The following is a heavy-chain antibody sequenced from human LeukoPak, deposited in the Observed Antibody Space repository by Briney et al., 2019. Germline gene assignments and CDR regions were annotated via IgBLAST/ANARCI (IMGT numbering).Heavy chain of an antibody. CDR1: GFTFSSYA. CDR3: ARSYSYGAGTYHFDC. V-gene: IGHV3-23*01. D-gene: IGHD3-10*01. Sequence: GGSLRLSCAASGFTFSSYAMSWVRQAPGKGLEWVSSISASGGSTYYADSVKGRFTISRDNSKNTLYLQMNSLKADDTAVYYCARSYSYGAGTYHFDCWGQGTLVPVSS. J-gene: IGHJ4*02. CDR2: ISASGGST.